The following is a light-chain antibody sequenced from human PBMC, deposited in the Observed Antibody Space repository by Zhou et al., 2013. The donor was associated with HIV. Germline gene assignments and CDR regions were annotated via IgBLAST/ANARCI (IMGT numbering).Light chain of an antibody. V-gene: IGKV3-20*01. Sequence: DIVLTQSPATLSFSPGERATLSCRASQSVDSTYLAWYQHKPGQAPRLLIYGASSRAPGIPDRFSGRGSGTAFTLTISRLEPEDFAVYYCQQFHTSSITFGQGTRLEIK. CDR1: QSVDSTY. CDR2: GAS. CDR3: QQFHTSSIT. J-gene: IGKJ5*01.